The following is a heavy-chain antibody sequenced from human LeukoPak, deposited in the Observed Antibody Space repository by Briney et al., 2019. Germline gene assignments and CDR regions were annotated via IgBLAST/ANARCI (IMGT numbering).Heavy chain of an antibody. CDR2: ISWDGGST. CDR1: GFTFGDYA. V-gene: IGHV3-43D*03. CDR3: AKGVVGPTPYFDY. Sequence: GGSLRLSRAGSGFTFGDYALHWVRQTPGEGLEGVSLISWDGGSTYYADSVKGRFTISRDNSKNSLYLQMNSLRAEDTALYYCAKGVVGPTPYFDYWGQGTLVTVSS. J-gene: IGHJ4*02. D-gene: IGHD1-26*01.